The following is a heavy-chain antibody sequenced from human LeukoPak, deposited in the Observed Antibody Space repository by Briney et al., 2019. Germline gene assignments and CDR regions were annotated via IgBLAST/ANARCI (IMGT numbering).Heavy chain of an antibody. D-gene: IGHD2-2*01. CDR1: RYTFTDYY. CDR3: ARGGWSLGYCSSSSCLDWFDP. CDR2: TNPNRRDT. J-gene: IGHJ5*02. Sequence: GASVKVSCKASRYTFTDYYMHWVRQAPGQGLDWMGWTNPNRRDTKYAQEVQGRVTMTRDTCISTAYMELSRLRSDDTAVYYCARGGWSLGYCSSSSCLDWFDPWGQGTLVTVSS. V-gene: IGHV1-2*02.